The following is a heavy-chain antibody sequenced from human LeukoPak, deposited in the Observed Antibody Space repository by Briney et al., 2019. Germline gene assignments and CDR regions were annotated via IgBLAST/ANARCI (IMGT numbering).Heavy chain of an antibody. D-gene: IGHD3-10*01. CDR2: ISSSSNYI. CDR3: ARVPHAMVRGVIITEFYFDY. Sequence: GGSLRLSCAASGLTFSSYSMNWVRQAPGKGLEWVSSISSSSNYIYYADSVKGRFTISRDHAKNSLYLQMNSLRAEDTAVYYCARVPHAMVRGVIITEFYFDYWGQGTLVTVSS. V-gene: IGHV3-21*01. J-gene: IGHJ4*02. CDR1: GLTFSSYS.